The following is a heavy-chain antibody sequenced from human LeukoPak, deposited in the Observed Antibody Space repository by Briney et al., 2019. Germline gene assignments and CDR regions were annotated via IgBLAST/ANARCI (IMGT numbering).Heavy chain of an antibody. D-gene: IGHD3-3*01. CDR2: IIPIFGTA. V-gene: IGHV1-69*13. Sequence: GASVKVSCTASGGTFSSYVISWVRQAPGQGLEWMGGIIPIFGTANYAQKFQGRVTITADESTSTAYMELSSLRSEDTAVYYCARGQIRFLEGFDYWGQGTLVTVSS. J-gene: IGHJ4*02. CDR1: GGTFSSYV. CDR3: ARGQIRFLEGFDY.